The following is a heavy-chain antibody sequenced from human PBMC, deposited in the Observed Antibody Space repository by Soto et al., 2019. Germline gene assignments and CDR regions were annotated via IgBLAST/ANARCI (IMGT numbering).Heavy chain of an antibody. CDR1: GSSMISYY. CDR2: IYYSGST. CDR3: ARYGSGSSMWGDP. V-gene: IGHV4-59*01. J-gene: IGHJ5*02. Sequence: SVTLSLTCTVSGSSMISYYWSWIRQPPGKGLEWIGYIYYSGSTIYNPSLKSRVTISVDTSKNQFSLKLSSVTAADTAVYYCARYGSGSSMWGDPWGQVTLVSVS. D-gene: IGHD3-10*01.